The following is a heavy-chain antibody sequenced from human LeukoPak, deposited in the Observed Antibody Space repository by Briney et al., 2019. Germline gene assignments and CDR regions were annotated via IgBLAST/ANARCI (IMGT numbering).Heavy chain of an antibody. Sequence: PGGSLRLSCAASGFTFSSYWMGWVRQAPGKRLEWVANMNQGGGEIYYVGSVKGRFTISRDNAKNSLSLQMNSLRAEDTAVYYCARDKLVGPSIFDYWGQGTLVTVSS. CDR2: MNQGGGEI. CDR1: GFTFSSYW. J-gene: IGHJ4*02. D-gene: IGHD1-26*01. V-gene: IGHV3-7*01. CDR3: ARDKLVGPSIFDY.